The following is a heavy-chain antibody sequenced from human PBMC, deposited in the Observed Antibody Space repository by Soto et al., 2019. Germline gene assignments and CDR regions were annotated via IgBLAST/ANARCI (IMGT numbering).Heavy chain of an antibody. J-gene: IGHJ4*02. D-gene: IGHD3-10*01. V-gene: IGHV1-18*01. CDR1: GYTFTSYA. CDR3: ARGLVRAVITHFDY. CDR2: IDPFTGAT. Sequence: ASVKVSCKPSGYTFTSYAVTWVRQAPGQGLEWMGWIDPFTGATTYAQNLQGRVTMTTDTSTNTAYLELRSLRSDDAAVYFCARGLVRAVITHFDYWGQGTLVTVSS.